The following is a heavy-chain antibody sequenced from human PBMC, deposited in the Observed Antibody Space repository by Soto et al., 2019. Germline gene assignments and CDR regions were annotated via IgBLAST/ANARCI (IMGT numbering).Heavy chain of an antibody. V-gene: IGHV4-34*01. J-gene: IGHJ4*02. D-gene: IGHD6-13*01. CDR2: INHSGST. Sequence: SETLSLTCAVYGGSFSGYYWSWIRQPPGKGLEWIGEINHSGSTNYNPSLKSRVTISVDTSKNQFSLKLSSVTAADTAVYYCAKGIATGYFDYWGQGTLVTVSS. CDR3: AKGIATGYFDY. CDR1: GGSFSGYY.